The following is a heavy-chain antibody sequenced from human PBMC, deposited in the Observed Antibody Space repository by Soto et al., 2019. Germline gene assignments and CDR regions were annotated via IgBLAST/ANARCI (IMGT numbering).Heavy chain of an antibody. CDR3: ARKATGGTDYYYYCMDV. J-gene: IGHJ6*02. CDR1: GGTFSSYA. D-gene: IGHD1-26*01. Sequence: SVKVSCKASGGTFSSYAISWVRQAPGQGLEWMGGIIPIFGTANYAQKFQGRVTITADKSTSTAYMELSSLRSEDTAVYYCARKATGGTDYYYYCMDVWGQGTTVTVSS. CDR2: IIPIFGTA. V-gene: IGHV1-69*06.